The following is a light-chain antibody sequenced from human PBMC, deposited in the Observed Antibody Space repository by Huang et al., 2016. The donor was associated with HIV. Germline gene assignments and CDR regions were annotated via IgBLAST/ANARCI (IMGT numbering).Light chain of an antibody. CDR3: QQSSSPPPT. V-gene: IGKV1-39*01. J-gene: IGKJ3*01. CDR2: GAS. CDR1: PSVTKY. Sequence: DIQMTQSPSSLSASLGDRVTITCRATPSVTKYLNWYQQNPGKAPKLLIYGASSVQTGVPSRFSGSGSGTDFTLTISSLQPEDFATYYCQQSSSPPPTFGPGTKADIK.